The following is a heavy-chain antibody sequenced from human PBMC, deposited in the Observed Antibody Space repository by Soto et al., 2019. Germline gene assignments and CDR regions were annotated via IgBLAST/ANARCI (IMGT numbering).Heavy chain of an antibody. J-gene: IGHJ4*02. CDR3: ARDSGYCSRTSYCFDC. V-gene: IGHV3-7*01. CDR1: GFTFSSYW. Sequence: EVQLVESGGGLVQPGGSLRLSCAASGFTFSSYWVSWVRQAPGQGLEWVANIKQDGSEIYYVDSVRGRFTISRDNAKNSLYLQMNSLRGEDTAIYFCARDSGYCSRTSYCFDCWGQGTLVTVSS. D-gene: IGHD2-2*01. CDR2: IKQDGSEI.